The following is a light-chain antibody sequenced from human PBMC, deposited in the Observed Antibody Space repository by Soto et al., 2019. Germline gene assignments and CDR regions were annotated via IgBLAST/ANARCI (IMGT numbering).Light chain of an antibody. V-gene: IGKV1-5*03. CDR3: QQYNTYSA. CDR1: QTISSW. CDR2: KAS. J-gene: IGKJ1*01. Sequence: IQMTQSPSTLSGSVGDRVTITFRASQTISSWLAWYQQKPGKAPKLLIYKASTLKSGVPSRFSGSGSGTEFTLTISSLQPDDFATYYCQQYNTYSAFGQGTKVDIK.